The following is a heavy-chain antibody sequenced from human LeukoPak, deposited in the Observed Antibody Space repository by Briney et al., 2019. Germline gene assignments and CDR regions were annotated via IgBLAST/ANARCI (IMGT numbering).Heavy chain of an antibody. J-gene: IGHJ4*02. CDR2: VSSSSSTL. V-gene: IGHV3-48*02. Sequence: GGSLRLSCAPSGFTFTSYSMDWVRQAPGQGLDWVSYVSSSSSTLYYADSVKGRFTISRDNARNSLYLQMNSLRDEDTAVYYCARGRYGDYLIDYWGQGTLVTVSS. D-gene: IGHD4-17*01. CDR3: ARGRYGDYLIDY. CDR1: GFTFTSYS.